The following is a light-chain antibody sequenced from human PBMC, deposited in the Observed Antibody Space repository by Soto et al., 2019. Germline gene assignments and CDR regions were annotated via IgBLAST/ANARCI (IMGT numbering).Light chain of an antibody. CDR1: QSVDGNY. J-gene: IGKJ4*01. CDR2: GAS. Sequence: EIVLTQSPGTLSLSPGERATLSCRASQSVDGNYVAWYEQKPGQAPRRLIYGASTRATGIPHRFSGSGSGTDFTLSISRLEPEDFAVYYCQQYGSSPLTFGGGTKVEIK. CDR3: QQYGSSPLT. V-gene: IGKV3-20*01.